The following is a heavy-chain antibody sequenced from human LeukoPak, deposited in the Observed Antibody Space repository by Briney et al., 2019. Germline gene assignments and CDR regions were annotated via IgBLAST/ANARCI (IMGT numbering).Heavy chain of an antibody. CDR1: GGSISSYY. J-gene: IGHJ3*02. V-gene: IGHV4-59*08. CDR2: IYNSEST. CDR3: ARHCSGGTCPLSFDAFDI. D-gene: IGHD2-15*01. Sequence: PSETLSLTCTVSGGSISSYYWSWIRQPPGKGLEWIGYIYNSESTNYNPSLESGVTISVDTSKNQFSLMLTSVTASDTAMYYCARHCSGGTCPLSFDAFDIWGQGTMVTVSS.